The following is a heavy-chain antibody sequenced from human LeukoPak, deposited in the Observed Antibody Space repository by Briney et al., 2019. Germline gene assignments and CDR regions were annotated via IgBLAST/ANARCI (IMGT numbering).Heavy chain of an antibody. V-gene: IGHV1-2*02. CDR2: INPNSGDT. CDR3: ARGGFSIAAAGLPRPAADFDY. Sequence: ASVKVSCKASGYTFTGYYIHWVRQAPGQGLEWMGWINPNSGDTNYAQNFQGRVTMTRDTSTSTVYMELSSLRSEDTAVYYCARGGFSIAAAGLPRPAADFDYWGQGTLVTVSS. CDR1: GYTFTGYY. J-gene: IGHJ4*02. D-gene: IGHD6-13*01.